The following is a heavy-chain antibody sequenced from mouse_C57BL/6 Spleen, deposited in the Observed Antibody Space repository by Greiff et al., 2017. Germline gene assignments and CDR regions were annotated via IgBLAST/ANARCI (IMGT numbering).Heavy chain of an antibody. CDR3: ARGYYGSSPPY. CDR2: ISSGSSTI. CDR1: GFTFSDYG. Sequence: VQLKESGGGLVKPGGSLKLSCAASGFTFSDYGMHWVRQAPEKGLEWVAYISSGSSTISYADTVKGRFTISRANAKNTLFLQMTSLGSEDTAMYYGARGYYGSSPPYWGQGTTLTVSS. V-gene: IGHV5-17*01. J-gene: IGHJ2*01. D-gene: IGHD1-1*01.